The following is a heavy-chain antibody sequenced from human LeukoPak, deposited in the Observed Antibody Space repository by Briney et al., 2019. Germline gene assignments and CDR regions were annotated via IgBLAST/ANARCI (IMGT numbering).Heavy chain of an antibody. Sequence: PGGSLRLSCAASGFTFSIYAMSWVRQAPGKGLEWVSAISGSGGSTYYADPVKGRFTISRDNSKNTLYLQMNSLRAEDTAVYYCASRWSGNSGYFDYWGQGTLVTVSS. V-gene: IGHV3-23*01. CDR2: ISGSGGST. CDR3: ASRWSGNSGYFDY. D-gene: IGHD4-23*01. J-gene: IGHJ4*02. CDR1: GFTFSIYA.